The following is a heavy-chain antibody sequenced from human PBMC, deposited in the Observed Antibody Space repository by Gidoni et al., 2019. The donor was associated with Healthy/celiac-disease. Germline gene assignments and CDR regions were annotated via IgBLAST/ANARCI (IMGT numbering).Heavy chain of an antibody. J-gene: IGHJ4*02. Sequence: EVQLAESGGRLVQPVRSLRPPSAASGATFHVYAMHWVRHAPGKGLEWVSGISGNSGSIGYADSVKGRFTISRDNAKNSLYLQMNSLRAEDTDLYYCAKARTAVVVPAAYDYWGQGTLVTVSS. CDR3: AKARTAVVVPAAYDY. CDR2: ISGNSGSI. CDR1: GATFHVYA. D-gene: IGHD2-2*01. V-gene: IGHV3-9*01.